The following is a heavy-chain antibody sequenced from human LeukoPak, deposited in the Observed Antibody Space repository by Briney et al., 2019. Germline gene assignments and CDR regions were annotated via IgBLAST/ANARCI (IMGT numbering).Heavy chain of an antibody. CDR1: GCTFSSYA. Sequence: ASVKVSCKASGCTFSSYAISWVRQAPGQGLEWMGRIIPILGIANYAQKFQGRVTITADKSTSTAYMELSSLRAEDTAVYYCAVGSGNEYYYGMDVWGQGTTVTVSS. D-gene: IGHD3-10*01. CDR3: AVGSGNEYYYGMDV. V-gene: IGHV1-69*04. CDR2: IIPILGIA. J-gene: IGHJ6*02.